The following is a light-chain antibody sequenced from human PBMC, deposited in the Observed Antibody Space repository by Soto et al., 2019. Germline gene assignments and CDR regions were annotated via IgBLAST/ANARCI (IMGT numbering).Light chain of an antibody. CDR2: GAS. V-gene: IGKV3-20*01. CDR1: QSISSTY. Sequence: EVVLTQSPGTLSLSPGERATLSCRASQSISSTYLAWYQQKPGQAPRLLIYGASSRATGIPDRFSGSGSGTDFTLTISRLEPEDFAVYYCQQYSVSHRTFGPGTKVDIK. J-gene: IGKJ3*01. CDR3: QQYSVSHRT.